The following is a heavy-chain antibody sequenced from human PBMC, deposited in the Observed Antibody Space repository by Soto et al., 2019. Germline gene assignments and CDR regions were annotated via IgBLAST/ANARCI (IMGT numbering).Heavy chain of an antibody. Sequence: QVQLVESGGGVVQPGRSLRLSCAASGFTFGNYAIHWVRQAPGKGLEWVAVISYDGGNKNHADSVKGRFTISRDNSKNTLFLQMNNLRAEDTAVSYCARDAWLYYDSTSQGMDVWGEGTTVTVSS. D-gene: IGHD3-22*01. CDR3: ARDAWLYYDSTSQGMDV. CDR2: ISYDGGNK. V-gene: IGHV3-30-3*01. J-gene: IGHJ6*04. CDR1: GFTFGNYA.